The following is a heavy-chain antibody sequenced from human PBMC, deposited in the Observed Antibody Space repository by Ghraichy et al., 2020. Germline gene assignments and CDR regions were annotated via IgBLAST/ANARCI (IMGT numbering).Heavy chain of an antibody. CDR1: GGSFSGYY. Sequence: SQTLSLTCAVYGGSFSGYYWSWIRQPPGKGLEWIGEINHSGSTNYNPSLKSRVTISVDTSKNQFSLKLSSVTAADTAVYYCARAIAAAGATTFDYWGQGTLVTVSS. D-gene: IGHD6-13*01. CDR3: ARAIAAAGATTFDY. J-gene: IGHJ4*02. CDR2: INHSGST. V-gene: IGHV4-34*01.